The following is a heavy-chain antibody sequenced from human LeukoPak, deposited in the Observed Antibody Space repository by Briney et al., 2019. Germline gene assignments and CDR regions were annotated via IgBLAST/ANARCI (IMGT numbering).Heavy chain of an antibody. CDR2: ISAYNGNT. D-gene: IGHD3-3*01. Sequence: ASVKVSCKASGYTFTSYGISWVRQAPGQGLEWMGWISAYNGNTNYAQKLQGRVTMTTDTSTSTAYMELRSLRSDDTAVYYCARDSRTYYDFWSGYSPTLYFDYWGQGTLVTVSS. V-gene: IGHV1-18*01. CDR1: GYTFTSYG. J-gene: IGHJ4*02. CDR3: ARDSRTYYDFWSGYSPTLYFDY.